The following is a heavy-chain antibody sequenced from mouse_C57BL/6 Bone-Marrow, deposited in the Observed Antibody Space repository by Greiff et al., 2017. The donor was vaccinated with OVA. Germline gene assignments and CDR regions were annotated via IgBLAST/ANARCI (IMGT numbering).Heavy chain of an antibody. J-gene: IGHJ3*01. CDR1: EYEFPSHD. Sequence: EVKLMESGGGLVQPGESLKLSCESNEYEFPSHDMSWVRKTPEKRLELVAAINSDGGSTYYPDTMERRFIISRDNTKKTLYLQMSSLRSEDTALYYGARRGSMMVTDWFAYWGQGTLVTVSA. CDR3: ARRGSMMVTDWFAY. D-gene: IGHD2-3*01. CDR2: INSDGGST. V-gene: IGHV5-2*01.